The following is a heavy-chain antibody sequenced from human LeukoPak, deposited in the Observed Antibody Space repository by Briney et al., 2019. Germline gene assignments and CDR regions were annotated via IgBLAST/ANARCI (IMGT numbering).Heavy chain of an antibody. Sequence: GGSLRLSCAASGFTFSSYAMSWVRQAPGKGLEWVSAISGSGGSTYYADSVKGRFTISRDNSKNTLYLQMNSLRAEDTAIYYCAKDPPYYDFWSAPFDSWGQGTLVTVSS. CDR2: ISGSGGST. J-gene: IGHJ4*02. V-gene: IGHV3-23*01. CDR1: GFTFSSYA. D-gene: IGHD3-3*01. CDR3: AKDPPYYDFWSAPFDS.